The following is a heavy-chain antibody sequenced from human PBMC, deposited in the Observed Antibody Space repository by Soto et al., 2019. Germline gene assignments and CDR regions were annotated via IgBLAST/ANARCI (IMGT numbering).Heavy chain of an antibody. J-gene: IGHJ6*02. V-gene: IGHV3-48*04. CDR2: ISSSSSTI. D-gene: IGHD2-15*01. Sequence: GGSLRLSCAASGFTFSSYSMNWVHQAPGKGLEWVSYISSSSSTIYYADSVKGRFTISRDNAKNSLYLQMNSLRAEDTAVYYCARDLVVVVAATPGYYYYGMDVWGQGTTVTVSS. CDR3: ARDLVVVVAATPGYYYYGMDV. CDR1: GFTFSSYS.